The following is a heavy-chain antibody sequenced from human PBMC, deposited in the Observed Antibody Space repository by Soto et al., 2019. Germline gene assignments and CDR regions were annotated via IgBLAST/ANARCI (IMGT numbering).Heavy chain of an antibody. D-gene: IGHD1-1*01. CDR1: GYSFSTYS. V-gene: IGHV1-3*01. CDR3: ARGKGMEENYYYHGMDV. J-gene: IGHJ6*02. Sequence: ASVNVSCKSSGYSFSTYSMHWVRQAPGQGLECMGWINGANGNTRYSQKFKDRVSISRDTPASTGYMELSSLRSEDTAVYYCARGKGMEENYYYHGMDVWGPGTTVTVSS. CDR2: INGANGNT.